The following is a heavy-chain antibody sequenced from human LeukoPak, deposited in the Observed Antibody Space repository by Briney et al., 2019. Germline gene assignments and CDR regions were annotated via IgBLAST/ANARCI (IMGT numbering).Heavy chain of an antibody. J-gene: IGHJ5*02. V-gene: IGHV4-34*09. Sequence: SETLSLTCAVYGGSFSGYYWSWIRQPPGKGLEWIGEINHSGSTNYNPSLKSRVTMSVDTSKNQFSLKLSSVTAADTAVYYCARENYRLKTRWFDPWGQGTLVTASS. CDR3: ARENYRLKTRWFDP. CDR1: GGSFSGYY. CDR2: INHSGST. D-gene: IGHD1-7*01.